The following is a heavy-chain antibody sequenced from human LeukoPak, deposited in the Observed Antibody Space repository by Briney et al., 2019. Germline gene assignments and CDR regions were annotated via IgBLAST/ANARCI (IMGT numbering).Heavy chain of an antibody. CDR3: AGGRGYSGYDLGGGGTDY. CDR1: GYTFTSYD. J-gene: IGHJ4*02. Sequence: ASVKVSCKASGYTFTSYDINWVRQATGQGLEWMGWMNPNSGNTGYAQKFQGRVTMTRNTSISTAYMELSSLRSEDTAVYYCAGGRGYSGYDLGGGGTDYWGQGTLVTVSS. V-gene: IGHV1-8*01. CDR2: MNPNSGNT. D-gene: IGHD5-12*01.